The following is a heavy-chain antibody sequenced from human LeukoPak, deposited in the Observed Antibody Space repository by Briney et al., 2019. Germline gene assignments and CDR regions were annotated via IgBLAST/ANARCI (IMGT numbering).Heavy chain of an antibody. V-gene: IGHV3-7*03. J-gene: IGHJ6*02. D-gene: IGHD2-2*01. CDR2: IKQDGSEK. CDR1: GFTFSSYW. Sequence: GGSLRLYCAASGFTFSSYWMSWVRQAPGKGLEWVANIKQDGSEKYYVDSVKGRFTISRDNAKNSLYLQMNSLRAEDTAVYYCARDSACSSTSCSMDVWGQGTTVTVSS. CDR3: ARDSACSSTSCSMDV.